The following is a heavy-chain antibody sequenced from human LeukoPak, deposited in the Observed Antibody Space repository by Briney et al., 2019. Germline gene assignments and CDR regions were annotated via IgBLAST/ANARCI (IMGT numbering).Heavy chain of an antibody. V-gene: IGHV2-70*04. D-gene: IGHD6-19*01. J-gene: IGHJ4*02. CDR1: GFSLRTSGMR. Sequence: ETGPTLVNPPQTLPLTGTFAGFSLRTSGMRVSWILPPPGQPLERLARVDWDDDKFYSTSLKTRLTISKDTSKNQVVLTMTNMDPVDTATYYCARTPGYSSGWYYFDYWGQGTLVTVSS. CDR2: VDWDDDK. CDR3: ARTPGYSSGWYYFDY.